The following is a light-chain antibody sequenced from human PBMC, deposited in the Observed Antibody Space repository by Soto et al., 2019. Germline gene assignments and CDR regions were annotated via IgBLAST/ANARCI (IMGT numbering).Light chain of an antibody. CDR2: GAS. Sequence: EIVLTESPGILHLFPGERATLSCRASPSVRSSYLAWYHQKPGQAPRLLIYGASSRATGIPNRFSGSGSTTDCALTISRLGREAFAVYDRQQYGNSPRTFGEGTGLEMK. J-gene: IGKJ5*01. CDR1: PSVRSSY. CDR3: QQYGNSPRT. V-gene: IGKV3-20*01.